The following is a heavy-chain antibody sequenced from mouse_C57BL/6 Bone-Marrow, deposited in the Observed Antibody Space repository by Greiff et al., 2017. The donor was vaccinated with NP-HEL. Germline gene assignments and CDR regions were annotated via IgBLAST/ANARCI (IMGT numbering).Heavy chain of an antibody. CDR1: GYTFTSYW. V-gene: IGHV1-64*01. CDR2: IHPNSGST. J-gene: IGHJ3*01. D-gene: IGHD3-2*02. Sequence: QVQLQQPGAELVKPGASVKLSCKASGYTFTSYWMHWVTQRPGHGLEWIGMIHPNSGSTNYNEKFKSKATLTVDTSSSTAYMQCSSLTSEDSAVYDGARWGQIRLRGFANWSRGTLVTVSA. CDR3: ARWGQIRLRGFAN.